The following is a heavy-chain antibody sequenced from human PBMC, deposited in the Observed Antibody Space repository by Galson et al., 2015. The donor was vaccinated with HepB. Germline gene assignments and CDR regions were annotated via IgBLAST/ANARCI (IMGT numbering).Heavy chain of an antibody. Sequence: TCTVSGGSISTTNYYWGWIRQPPGKGLEWIGRIYYSGSTHYNPSFKSRVTLSVDTSKNQFSLKLSSVTAADTAVYYCARNAPLGGRYSFDYWGQGTLVTVSS. CDR1: GGSISTTNYY. CDR2: IYYSGST. V-gene: IGHV4-39*01. D-gene: IGHD1-26*01. CDR3: ARNAPLGGRYSFDY. J-gene: IGHJ4*02.